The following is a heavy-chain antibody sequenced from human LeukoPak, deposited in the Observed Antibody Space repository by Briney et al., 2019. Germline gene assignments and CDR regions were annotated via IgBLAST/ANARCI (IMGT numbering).Heavy chain of an antibody. D-gene: IGHD3-10*01. Sequence: PGGPLRLSCEASGFTFSSYGMSWVRQAPGKGLEWVSAISGSGGSTYYADSVKGRFTISRDNSKNTLYLQMNSLRAEDTAVYYCAKDQNLGSGLEVWDYWGQGTLVTVSS. V-gene: IGHV3-23*01. CDR2: ISGSGGST. CDR1: GFTFSSYG. CDR3: AKDQNLGSGLEVWDY. J-gene: IGHJ4*02.